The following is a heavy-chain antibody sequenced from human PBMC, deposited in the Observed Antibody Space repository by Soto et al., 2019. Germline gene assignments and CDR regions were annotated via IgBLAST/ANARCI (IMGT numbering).Heavy chain of an antibody. CDR1: GFTFSSYS. CDR3: ARPLAVTTLGYYYYGMDV. V-gene: IGHV3-21*01. CDR2: ISSSSSYI. D-gene: IGHD4-17*01. Sequence: VGSLRLSCAASGFTFSSYSMNWVRQAPGKGLEWVSSISSSSSYIYYADSVKGRFTISRDNAKNSLYLQMNSLRAEDTAVYYCARPLAVTTLGYYYYGMDVWGQGTTVTVSS. J-gene: IGHJ6*02.